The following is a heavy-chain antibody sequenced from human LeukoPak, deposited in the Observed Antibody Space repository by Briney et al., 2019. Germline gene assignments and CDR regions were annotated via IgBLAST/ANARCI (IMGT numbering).Heavy chain of an antibody. CDR2: IIPIFGTA. J-gene: IGHJ5*02. V-gene: IGHV1-69*01. CDR1: GGTFSSYA. Sequence: SVKVSCKASGGTFSSYAISWVRQAPGQGLEWMGGIIPIFGTANYAQKFQGRVTITADESTSTAYMELSNLRSEDTAVYYCARASLAVAGPNWFDPWGQGTLVTVSS. D-gene: IGHD6-19*01. CDR3: ARASLAVAGPNWFDP.